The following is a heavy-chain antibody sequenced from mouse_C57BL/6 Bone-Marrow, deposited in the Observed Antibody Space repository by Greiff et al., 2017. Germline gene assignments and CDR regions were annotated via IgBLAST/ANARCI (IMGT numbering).Heavy chain of an antibody. CDR1: EYAFPSSD. CDR3: ARPEPVDY. CDR2: FNSDGGST. J-gene: IGHJ2*01. V-gene: IGHV5-2*01. Sequence: DVKVEESGGGLVQPGESLKLSCESNEYAFPSSDMSWVRKTPEKRLELVAAFNSDGGSTYYPDTMERRFIISRDTTKKTLYLQMSSLTSEDTALYYCARPEPVDYWGQGTTLTVSS.